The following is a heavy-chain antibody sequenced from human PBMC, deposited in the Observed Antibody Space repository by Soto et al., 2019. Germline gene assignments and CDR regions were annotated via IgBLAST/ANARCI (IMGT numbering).Heavy chain of an antibody. Sequence: EVQLVESGGGLVQPGGSLRLSCAASGFTFSSYSMNWVRQAPGKGLEWVSYISSSSSTIYYADSVKGRFTISRDNAKNSLYLQMNSLRDEDTAVYYCARVSWDILTGYSAFLDYWGQGTLVTVSS. CDR1: GFTFSSYS. CDR2: ISSSSSTI. V-gene: IGHV3-48*02. D-gene: IGHD3-9*01. J-gene: IGHJ4*02. CDR3: ARVSWDILTGYSAFLDY.